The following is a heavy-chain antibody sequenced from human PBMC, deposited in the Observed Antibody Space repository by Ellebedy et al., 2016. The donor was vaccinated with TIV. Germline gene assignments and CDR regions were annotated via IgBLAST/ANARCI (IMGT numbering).Heavy chain of an antibody. J-gene: IGHJ4*02. Sequence: GGSLRLSXAASGFTFSRYGMHWVRQAPGKGLEWVAVIWYDGRTKYFADSVKGRFTISRDNSKNTLYLHMNSLRDEDTAVYYCARDDLAYGDLLTGYHGDLDYWGQGTLVTVSS. CDR3: ARDDLAYGDLLTGYHGDLDY. D-gene: IGHD3-9*01. CDR1: GFTFSRYG. CDR2: IWYDGRTK. V-gene: IGHV3-33*01.